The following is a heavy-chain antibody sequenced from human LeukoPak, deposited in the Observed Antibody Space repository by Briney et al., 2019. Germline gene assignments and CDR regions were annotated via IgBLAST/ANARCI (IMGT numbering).Heavy chain of an antibody. CDR1: GYTFSDYY. Sequence: GGSLRLSCAASGYTFSDYYMSWIRQAPGKGLEWVSYISSSGSTIYYADSVKGRFTISRDNAKNSLYLQMNSLRAEDTAVYYCARGYSGWYLHDALDIWGQGTTVTVSS. CDR3: ARGYSGWYLHDALDI. D-gene: IGHD6-19*01. V-gene: IGHV3-11*04. J-gene: IGHJ3*02. CDR2: ISSSGSTI.